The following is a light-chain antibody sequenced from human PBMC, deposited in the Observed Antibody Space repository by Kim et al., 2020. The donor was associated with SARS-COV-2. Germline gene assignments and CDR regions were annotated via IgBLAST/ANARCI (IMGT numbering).Light chain of an antibody. CDR2: EDN. Sequence: GKTGAISCAPSRGSIASNYVQWYQQRPGGAPTTVIYEDNQRPSGVPDRFSGSIDSSSNSASLTISGLKTEDEADYYCQSYDSSNWVFGGGTQLTVL. J-gene: IGLJ3*02. CDR1: RGSIASNY. V-gene: IGLV6-57*03. CDR3: QSYDSSNWV.